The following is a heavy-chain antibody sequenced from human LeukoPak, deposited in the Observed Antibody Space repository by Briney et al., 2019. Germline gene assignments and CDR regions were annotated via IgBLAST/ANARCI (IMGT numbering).Heavy chain of an antibody. D-gene: IGHD7-27*01. CDR2: ISYDGSNK. CDR3: ARSPGPFDY. Sequence: AGGSLRLSCAASGFTFSSYAMHWVRQAPGKGLEWVAVISYDGSNKYYADSVKGRFTISRDNSKNTLYLQMNSLRAEDTAVYYCARSPGPFDYRGQGTLVTVSS. CDR1: GFTFSSYA. V-gene: IGHV3-30-3*01. J-gene: IGHJ4*02.